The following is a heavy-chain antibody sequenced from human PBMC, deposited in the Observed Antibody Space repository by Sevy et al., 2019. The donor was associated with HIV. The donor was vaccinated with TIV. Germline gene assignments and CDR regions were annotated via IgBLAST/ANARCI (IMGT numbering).Heavy chain of an antibody. CDR2: ISYDGSNK. Sequence: GGSLRLSCAASGFSFSSYGMHWVRQAPGKGLEWVAVISYDGSNKHYADSVKGRFTISRDNSKNTLYLQMNSLRAEDTAVYYGAARPYCSGGSCYSIPYGGQGTLVTVSS. CDR3: AARPYCSGGSCYSIPY. D-gene: IGHD2-15*01. CDR1: GFSFSSYG. J-gene: IGHJ4*02. V-gene: IGHV3-30*03.